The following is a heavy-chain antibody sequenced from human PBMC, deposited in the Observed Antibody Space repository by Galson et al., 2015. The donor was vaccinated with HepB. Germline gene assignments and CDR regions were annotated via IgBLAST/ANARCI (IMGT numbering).Heavy chain of an antibody. Sequence: SVKVSCKASGYTFTTYAIHWVRQAPGQRLEWMGWIIAGNGNTQYSHNFQGRITITSDTSASTVYMELSSLRSEETAVYYCVRVPTVVQGVILPPFDYWGQGTLVTVSS. D-gene: IGHD3-10*01. J-gene: IGHJ4*02. CDR2: IIAGNGNT. V-gene: IGHV1-3*01. CDR1: GYTFTTYA. CDR3: VRVPTVVQGVILPPFDY.